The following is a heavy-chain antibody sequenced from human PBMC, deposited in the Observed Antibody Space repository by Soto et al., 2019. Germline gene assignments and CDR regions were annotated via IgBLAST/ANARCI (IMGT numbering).Heavy chain of an antibody. CDR1: GFTFSSYE. CDR2: ISSSGSTI. Sequence: GGSLRLSCAASGFTFSSYEMNWVRQAPGKGLEWVSYISSSGSTIYYADSVKGRFTISRDNAKNSLYLQMNSLRAEDTAVYYCASWGYDFWSGYYYFDYWGQGTLVTVSS. CDR3: ASWGYDFWSGYYYFDY. V-gene: IGHV3-48*03. J-gene: IGHJ4*02. D-gene: IGHD3-3*01.